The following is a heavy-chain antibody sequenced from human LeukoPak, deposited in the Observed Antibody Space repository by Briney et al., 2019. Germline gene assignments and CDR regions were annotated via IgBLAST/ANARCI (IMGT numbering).Heavy chain of an antibody. CDR2: ISGSGGST. J-gene: IGHJ4*02. D-gene: IGHD6-19*01. Sequence: GGSLRLSCAASGCTFSSYAMSWVRQAPGKGLEWVSAISGSGGSTYYADSVKGRFTISRNNSKNTLYLQMNSLRAEDTAVYYCAKDSSGWPGLIDYWGQGTLVTVSS. CDR3: AKDSSGWPGLIDY. CDR1: GCTFSSYA. V-gene: IGHV3-23*01.